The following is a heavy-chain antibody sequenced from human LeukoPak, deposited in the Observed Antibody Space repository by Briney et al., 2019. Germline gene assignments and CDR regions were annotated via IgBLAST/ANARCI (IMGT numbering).Heavy chain of an antibody. CDR2: IIPILGIA. CDR1: GGTFSSYA. V-gene: IGHV1-69*04. D-gene: IGHD1-1*01. CDR3: ARVPFSTGTEYNWFDP. Sequence: SVKVSCKASGGTFSSYAISWVRQAPGQGLEWMGRIIPILGIANYAQKFQGRVAITADKSTSTAYMELSSLRSEDTAVYYCARVPFSTGTEYNWFDPWGQGTLVTVSS. J-gene: IGHJ5*02.